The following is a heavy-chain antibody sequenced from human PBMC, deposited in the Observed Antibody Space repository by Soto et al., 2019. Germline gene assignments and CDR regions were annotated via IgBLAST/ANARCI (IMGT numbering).Heavy chain of an antibody. J-gene: IGHJ4*02. CDR3: ARVPPSGIAARYPPAAAFCYY. CDR2: INPNSGGT. V-gene: IGHV1-2*02. D-gene: IGHD6-6*01. CDR1: GYTFTGYY. Sequence: ASVKVSCKASGYTFTGYYMHWVRQAPGQGLEWMGWINPNSGGTNYAQKFQGRVTMTRDTSISTAYMELSRLRSDDTAVYYCARVPPSGIAARYPPAAAFCYYWGQGTLVTVSS.